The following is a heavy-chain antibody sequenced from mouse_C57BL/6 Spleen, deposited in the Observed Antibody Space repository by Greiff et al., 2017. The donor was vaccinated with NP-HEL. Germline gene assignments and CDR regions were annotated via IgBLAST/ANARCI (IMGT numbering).Heavy chain of an antibody. Sequence: EVKLMESGGGLVKPGGSLKLSCAASGFTFSDYGMHWVRQAPEKGLEWVAYISSGSSTIYYADTVKGRFTISRDNAKNTLFLQMTSLRSEDTAMYYCARTIPIYYEFAYWGQGTLVTVSA. V-gene: IGHV5-17*01. J-gene: IGHJ3*01. D-gene: IGHD2-4*01. CDR2: ISSGSSTI. CDR1: GFTFSDYG. CDR3: ARTIPIYYEFAY.